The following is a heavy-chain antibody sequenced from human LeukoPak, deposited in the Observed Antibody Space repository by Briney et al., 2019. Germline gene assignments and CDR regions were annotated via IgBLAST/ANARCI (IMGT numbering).Heavy chain of an antibody. V-gene: IGHV2-70*11. CDR3: ARISLRGYEKDDY. Sequence: ALSLTCTVSGDSIRSYHWTWIRQPPGKALEWLARIDWDDDKYYSTSLKTRLTISKDTSKNQVVLTMTNMDPVDTATYYCARISLRGYEKDDYWGQGTLVTVSS. CDR1: GDSIRSYH. CDR2: IDWDDDK. J-gene: IGHJ4*02. D-gene: IGHD5-18*01.